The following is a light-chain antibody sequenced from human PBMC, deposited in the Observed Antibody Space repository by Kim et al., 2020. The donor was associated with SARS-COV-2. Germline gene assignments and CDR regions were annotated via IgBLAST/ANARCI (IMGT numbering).Light chain of an antibody. V-gene: IGLV2-14*03. Sequence: QSVLTQPASVSGSPGQSITISCAGTSSDVGGYNYVSWYQHHPGKAPKLMIYTVTKRPSGVSNRFSGSKSGNTASLTISGLQAEDEADYYCSSYPRSSNPVVFGGGTQLTVL. CDR1: SSDVGGYNY. CDR2: TVT. J-gene: IGLJ2*01. CDR3: SSYPRSSNPVV.